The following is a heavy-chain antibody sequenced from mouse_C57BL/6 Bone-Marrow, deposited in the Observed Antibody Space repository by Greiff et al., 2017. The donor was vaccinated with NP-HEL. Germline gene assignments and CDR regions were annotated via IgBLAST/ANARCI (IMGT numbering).Heavy chain of an antibody. CDR2: ISDGGSYT. CDR1: GFTFSSYA. CDR3: ARDQIFITTVVFDY. V-gene: IGHV5-4*01. J-gene: IGHJ2*01. D-gene: IGHD1-1*01. Sequence: EVKLVESGGGLVKPGGSLKLSCAASGFTFSSYAMSWVRQTPEKRLEWVATISDGGSYTYYPDNVKGRFTISRDNAKNNLYLQMSHLKSEDTAMYYCARDQIFITTVVFDYRGQGTTLTVSS.